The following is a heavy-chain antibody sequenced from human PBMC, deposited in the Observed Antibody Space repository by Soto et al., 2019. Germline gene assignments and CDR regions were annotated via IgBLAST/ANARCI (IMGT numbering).Heavy chain of an antibody. CDR1: GGSVSSGSYY. CDR3: ARMTARPN. J-gene: IGHJ4*02. V-gene: IGHV4-61*01. Sequence: SETLSLTCTVSGGSVSSGSYYWGWIRQPPGKGLEWIGYIYYSGSTNYNPSLKSRVTISVDTSKNQFSLKLSSVTAADTAVYYCARMTARPNWGQGTLVTVSS. D-gene: IGHD5-18*01. CDR2: IYYSGST.